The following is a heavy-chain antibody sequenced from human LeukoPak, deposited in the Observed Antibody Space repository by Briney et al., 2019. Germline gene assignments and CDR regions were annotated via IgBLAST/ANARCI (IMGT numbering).Heavy chain of an antibody. V-gene: IGHV4-34*01. Sequence: SETLSLTCAVYGGSFSGCYWSWIRQPPGKGLEWIGEINHSGSTNYNPSLKSRVTISVDTSKNQFSLKLSSVTAADTAVYYCARDSSGWFRKGFDYWGQGTLVTVSS. D-gene: IGHD6-19*01. CDR2: INHSGST. J-gene: IGHJ4*02. CDR1: GGSFSGCY. CDR3: ARDSSGWFRKGFDY.